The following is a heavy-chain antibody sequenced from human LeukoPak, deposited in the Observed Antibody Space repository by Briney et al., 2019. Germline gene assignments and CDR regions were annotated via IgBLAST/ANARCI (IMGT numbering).Heavy chain of an antibody. J-gene: IGHJ5*02. CDR1: GFTFSSYW. D-gene: IGHD5-12*01. CDR3: AKVMFGGYAPPWFDP. V-gene: IGHV3-30*02. CDR2: IRYDGSNK. Sequence: PGGSLRLSCAASGFTFSSYWMHWVRQAPGKGLEWVAFIRYDGSNKYYADSVKGRFTISRDNSKNTLYLQMSSLRAEDTAVYYCAKVMFGGYAPPWFDPWGQGTLVTVSS.